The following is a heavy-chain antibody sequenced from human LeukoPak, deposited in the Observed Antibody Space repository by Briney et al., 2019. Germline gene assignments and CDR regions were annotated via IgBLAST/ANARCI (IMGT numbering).Heavy chain of an antibody. CDR2: ISGSGGST. V-gene: IGHV3-23*01. D-gene: IGHD3-10*01. CDR1: GFTFSSYA. CDR3: AKDKSYYYDSGSYGLDY. Sequence: PGGSLRLSCAASGFTFSSYAMSWVRQAPGKGLEWVSAISGSGGSTYYADSVKGRFTISRDNSKNTLYLQMNSLRAEDTAVYYSAKDKSYYYDSGSYGLDYWGQGTLVTVSS. J-gene: IGHJ4*02.